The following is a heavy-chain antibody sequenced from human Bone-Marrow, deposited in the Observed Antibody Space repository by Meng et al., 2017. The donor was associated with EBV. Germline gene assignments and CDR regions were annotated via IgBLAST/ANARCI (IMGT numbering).Heavy chain of an antibody. V-gene: IGHV4-39*01. CDR3: ARPFPSWQAPRLDPFGA. CDR1: GDSISSFCF. Sequence: QLQLRESALVQVKPSETLSLTRTVSGDSISSFCFCGLIRQPPGRVLEWIGSVHYTGSSYYSPSRKSRVAVTVDATKNQFALKLTSVTAADTAVYYCARPFPSWQAPRLDPFGAWGQGTLVTVSS. D-gene: IGHD6-19*01. CDR2: VHYTGSS. J-gene: IGHJ5*02.